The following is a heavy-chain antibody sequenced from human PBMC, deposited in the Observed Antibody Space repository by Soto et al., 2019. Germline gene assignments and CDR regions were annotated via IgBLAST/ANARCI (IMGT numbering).Heavy chain of an antibody. CDR2: INHSGST. CDR3: ARATFGGVIVLDY. Sequence: QVQLQQWGAGRMKPSETLSLACAVYGGSFSGYYWSWIRQPPGKGLEWIGEINHSGSTHYNPSLKSRVXXSXDXXKNQFSLKLSSVTAAAAAVYYCARATFGGVIVLDYWGQGTLVTVSS. D-gene: IGHD3-16*02. V-gene: IGHV4-34*01. J-gene: IGHJ4*02. CDR1: GGSFSGYY.